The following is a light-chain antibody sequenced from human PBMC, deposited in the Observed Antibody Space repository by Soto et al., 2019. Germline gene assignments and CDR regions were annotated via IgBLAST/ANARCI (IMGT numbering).Light chain of an antibody. Sequence: ETVLTQSPGALSLSPGERATLYCRASQSVGSDFLAWYQQKPGQAPRLLIYGASTRATGIPVRFSGSGSGTDFTLTISRLEPEDFAVYYCQQYGSSPRTFGQRTKVDIK. V-gene: IGKV3-20*01. CDR1: QSVGSDF. CDR2: GAS. CDR3: QQYGSSPRT. J-gene: IGKJ1*01.